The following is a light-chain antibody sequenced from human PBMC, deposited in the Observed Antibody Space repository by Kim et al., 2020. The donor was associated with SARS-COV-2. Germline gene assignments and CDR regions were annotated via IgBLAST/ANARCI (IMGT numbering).Light chain of an antibody. CDR2: AAS. J-gene: IGKJ1*01. CDR1: QSIVSH. CDR3: QQTYTTPHT. Sequence: ASVGDRVTIVCRTSQSIVSHLNWYQHKPGKAPNLLIYAASILQVGVPSRFNGSGSGSDFTLAINSLQPEDFATYYCQQTYTTPHTFGQGTKVDIK. V-gene: IGKV1-39*01.